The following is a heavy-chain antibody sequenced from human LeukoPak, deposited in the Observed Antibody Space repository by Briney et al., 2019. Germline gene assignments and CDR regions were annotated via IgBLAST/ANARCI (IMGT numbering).Heavy chain of an antibody. CDR3: ASWITMVRGVIRGMDV. D-gene: IGHD3-10*01. V-gene: IGHV3-21*01. CDR2: ISSSSSYI. Sequence: GGSLRLSYAASGFTFSSYSMNWVRQAPGKGLEWVSSISSSSSYIYYADSVKGRFTISRDNAKNSLYLQMNSLRAEDTAVYYCASWITMVRGVIRGMDVWGQGTTVTVSS. J-gene: IGHJ6*02. CDR1: GFTFSSYS.